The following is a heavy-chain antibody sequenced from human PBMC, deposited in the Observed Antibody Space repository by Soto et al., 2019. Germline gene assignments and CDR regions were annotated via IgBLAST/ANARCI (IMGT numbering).Heavy chain of an antibody. CDR2: IRSKANSYAT. Sequence: GGSLRLSCAASGFTFSGSAMHWVRQASGKGLEWVGRIRSKANSYATAYAASVKGRFTISRDDSKNTAYLQMNSLKTEDTAVYYCTTSQQQLVNYYYGMDVWGQGTTVTV. J-gene: IGHJ6*02. D-gene: IGHD6-13*01. V-gene: IGHV3-73*01. CDR1: GFTFSGSA. CDR3: TTSQQQLVNYYYGMDV.